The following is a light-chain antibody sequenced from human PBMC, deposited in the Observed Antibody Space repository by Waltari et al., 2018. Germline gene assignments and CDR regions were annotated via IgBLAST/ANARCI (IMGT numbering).Light chain of an antibody. J-gene: IGKJ1*01. CDR3: QHYLRLPVT. CDR2: GAS. CDR1: QSVSRA. Sequence: EIVLTPSPGTLSLSLGERATVSCRTSQSVSRALAWYQQKPGQAPRLLIYGASTRATGIPDRFSGSGSGTDFSLTISRLEPDDFAVHYCQHYLRLPVTFGQGTTVEI. V-gene: IGKV3-20*01.